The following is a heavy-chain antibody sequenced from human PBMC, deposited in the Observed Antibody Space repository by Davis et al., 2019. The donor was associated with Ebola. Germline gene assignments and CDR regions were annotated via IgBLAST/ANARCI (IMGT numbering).Heavy chain of an antibody. D-gene: IGHD3-3*01. Sequence: PSETLSLTCTVSGYSISSGYYWGWIRQPAGKGLEWIGHIYTSGSTNYNPSLKSRVTISVDTSKNQFSLKLSSVTAADTAVYYCARDLLLFGVVTPIDAFDIWGQGTMVTVSS. CDR1: GYSISSGYY. V-gene: IGHV4-61*09. CDR3: ARDLLLFGVVTPIDAFDI. CDR2: IYTSGST. J-gene: IGHJ3*02.